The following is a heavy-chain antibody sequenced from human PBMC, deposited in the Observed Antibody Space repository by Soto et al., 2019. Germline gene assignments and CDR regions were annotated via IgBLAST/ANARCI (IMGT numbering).Heavy chain of an antibody. J-gene: IGHJ4*02. CDR3: ARESYDRDIL. Sequence: QVQLVQSGAEVKKPGSSVKVSCKASGGTFSSYAISWVRQAPGQGLEWMGRIIPILGIATYAQKFQGRVTITADKYTSTAYMELSSLRSEDTAVYYCARESYDRDILWGQGTLVTVSS. CDR1: GGTFSSYA. CDR2: IIPILGIA. V-gene: IGHV1-69*04. D-gene: IGHD2-15*01.